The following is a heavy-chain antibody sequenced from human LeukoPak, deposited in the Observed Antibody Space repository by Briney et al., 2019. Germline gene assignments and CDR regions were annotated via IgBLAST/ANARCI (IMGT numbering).Heavy chain of an antibody. CDR3: ARDQLTGDAFDI. J-gene: IGHJ3*02. CDR1: GFTFSSYG. D-gene: IGHD3-9*01. Sequence: GRSLRLSCAASGFTFSSYGMHWVRQAPGKGLEWVAVISYDESNKYYADSVKGRFTISRDNSKNTLYLQMNSLRAEDTAVYYCARDQLTGDAFDIWGQGTMVTVSS. V-gene: IGHV3-30*03. CDR2: ISYDESNK.